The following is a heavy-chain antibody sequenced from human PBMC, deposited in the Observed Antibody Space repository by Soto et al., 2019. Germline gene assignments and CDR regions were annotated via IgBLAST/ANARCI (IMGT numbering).Heavy chain of an antibody. D-gene: IGHD1-26*01. CDR3: AKPLDQWVLDH. V-gene: IGHV3-30*18. CDR1: GFTFRTHG. Sequence: GGSLRLSCAASGFTFRTHGMHWVRQAPGKGLEWVALISNDGTNKYYADSVKGRFTISRDNSENMVFLQMNTLRSDDTAVYYCAKPLDQWVLDHWGQGTLVTVSS. J-gene: IGHJ4*02. CDR2: ISNDGTNK.